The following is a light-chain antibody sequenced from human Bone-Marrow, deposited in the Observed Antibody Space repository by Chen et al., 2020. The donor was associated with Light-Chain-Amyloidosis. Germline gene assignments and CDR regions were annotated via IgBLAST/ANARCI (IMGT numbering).Light chain of an antibody. CDR2: DAS. CDR3: QQRSNWPPAIT. V-gene: IGKV3-11*01. CDR1: QSVGSS. Sequence: EIVLTQSPATLSLSTGERATLSCRASQSVGSSLAWYQQKPGQAPRLLIYDASNRATGIPARFSGSGSGTDFTLTISSLETEDIAAYYCQQRSNWPPAITFGQGTRLEIK. J-gene: IGKJ5*01.